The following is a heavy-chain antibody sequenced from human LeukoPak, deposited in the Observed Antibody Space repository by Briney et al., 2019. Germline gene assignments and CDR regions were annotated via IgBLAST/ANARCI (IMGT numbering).Heavy chain of an antibody. CDR3: ASQYCSGGSCLDAFDI. V-gene: IGHV4-4*07. J-gene: IGHJ3*02. D-gene: IGHD2-15*01. Sequence: SETLSLTCTVSGGSISSYYWSWIRQPAGKGLEWIGRIYTSGSTNYNPPLKSRVTISVDTSKNQFSLKLTSVTAADTAVYYCASQYCSGGSCLDAFDIWGQGTMVTVSS. CDR2: IYTSGST. CDR1: GGSISSYY.